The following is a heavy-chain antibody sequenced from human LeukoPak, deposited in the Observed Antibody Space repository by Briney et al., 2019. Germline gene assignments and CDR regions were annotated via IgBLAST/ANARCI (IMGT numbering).Heavy chain of an antibody. J-gene: IGHJ2*01. CDR1: GGSISSGGYY. D-gene: IGHD5-18*01. CDR3: ARDRGRIQLWQRVVWYFDL. Sequence: SETLSLTCTVSGGSISSGGYYWSWIRQHPGKGLEWIGYIYYSGSTYYNPSLKSRVTISVDTSKNQFSLKLSSVTAADTAVYYCARDRGRIQLWQRVVWYFDLWGRGTLVTVSS. V-gene: IGHV4-31*03. CDR2: IYYSGST.